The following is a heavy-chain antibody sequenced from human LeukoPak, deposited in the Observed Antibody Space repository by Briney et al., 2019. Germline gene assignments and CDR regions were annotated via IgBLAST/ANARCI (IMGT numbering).Heavy chain of an antibody. CDR1: GFTFSSYA. J-gene: IGHJ3*02. Sequence: GRSLRLSCAASGFTFSSYAMHWVRQAPGKGLEWVALISYDGSNKYYADSVKGRFTISRDNAKNSLYLQMNSLRAEDTALYYCAQDIDDYVWGSYRPSDAFDIWGQGTMVTVSS. CDR3: AQDIDDYVWGSYRPSDAFDI. CDR2: ISYDGSNK. D-gene: IGHD3-16*02. V-gene: IGHV3-30*04.